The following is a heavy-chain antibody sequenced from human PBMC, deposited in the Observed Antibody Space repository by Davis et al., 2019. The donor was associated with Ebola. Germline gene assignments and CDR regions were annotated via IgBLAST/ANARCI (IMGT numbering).Heavy chain of an antibody. CDR1: GFTFSSYG. J-gene: IGHJ4*02. CDR3: ARDNYWKLDY. CDR2: ISYDGSNK. D-gene: IGHD4-11*01. V-gene: IGHV3-30*03. Sequence: PGGSLRLSCAASGFTFSSYGMHWVRQAPGKGLEWVAVISYDGSNKYYADSVKGRFTISRDNARNSFYLQMNSLRVEDTAVYYCARDNYWKLDYWGQGILVTVSS.